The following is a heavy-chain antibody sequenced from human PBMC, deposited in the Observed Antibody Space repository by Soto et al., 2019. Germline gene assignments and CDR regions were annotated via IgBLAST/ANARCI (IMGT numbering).Heavy chain of an antibody. V-gene: IGHV6-1*01. J-gene: IGHJ3*01. CDR2: TYYRSKWYN. CDR3: ARVPNPFRLKIGYEDAFEV. CDR1: GFSVSSDSAA. D-gene: IGHD5-12*01. Sequence: PSQTLSLTCVISGFSVSSDSAAWNWIRQSPSRGLEWLGRTYYRSKWYNDYAVSVKSRITINPDTSKNQFSLQLNSVTPEDTAVYYCARVPNPFRLKIGYEDAFEVWGQGTMVTVSS.